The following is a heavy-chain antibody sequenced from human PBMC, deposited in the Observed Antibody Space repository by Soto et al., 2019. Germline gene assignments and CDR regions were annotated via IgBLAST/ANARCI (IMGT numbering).Heavy chain of an antibody. CDR3: ARDLVAVAGTRDYYYYYMDV. CDR2: INAGNGNT. CDR1: GYTFTSYA. D-gene: IGHD6-19*01. Sequence: ASVKVSCKASGYTFTSYAMHWVRQAPGQRLEWMGWINAGNGNTKYSQKFQGRVTITRDTSASTAYMELSSLRSEDTAVYYCARDLVAVAGTRDYYYYYMDVWGKGTMVTVSS. V-gene: IGHV1-3*01. J-gene: IGHJ6*03.